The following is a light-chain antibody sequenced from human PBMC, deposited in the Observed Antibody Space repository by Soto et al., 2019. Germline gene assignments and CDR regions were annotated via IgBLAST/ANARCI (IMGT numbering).Light chain of an antibody. CDR3: QQYNSHSLA. J-gene: IGKJ1*01. CDR2: AAS. V-gene: IGKV1-39*01. CDR1: QSISSY. Sequence: DIQMTQSPSSLSASVGDRVTITCRASQSISSYLNWYQQKPGKAPKLLIYAASSLQSGVPSRFSGSGSGTDFTLTISSLQPDDFATFYCQQYNSHSLAFGQGTKVDIK.